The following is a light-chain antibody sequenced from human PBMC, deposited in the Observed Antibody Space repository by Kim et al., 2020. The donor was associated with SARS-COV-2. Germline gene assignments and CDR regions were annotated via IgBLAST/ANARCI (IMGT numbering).Light chain of an antibody. J-gene: IGKJ4*01. V-gene: IGKV1-8*01. CDR1: QDIRSY. Sequence: SASPGDRVTINCRASQDIRSYLAWYQQKPGKAPKLLIYAASTLQSRVPSRFSGSGSGTDFTLTISNLQSGDFATYFCQQYDTHPLTFGGGTKVEI. CDR3: QQYDTHPLT. CDR2: AAS.